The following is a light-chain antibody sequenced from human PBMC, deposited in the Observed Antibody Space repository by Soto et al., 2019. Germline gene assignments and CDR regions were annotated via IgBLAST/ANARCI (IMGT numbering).Light chain of an antibody. CDR3: MSYTGSTTTHWV. J-gene: IGLJ3*02. Sequence: QSALTQPASVSGSPGQSITISCTGTSSDVGGYNYVSWYQQHPGKAPKLMIYEVSNRPSGISGRFSGSKSGNTASLTISGLQPEDEADYYCMSYTGSTTTHWVLGGGTKVTVL. CDR2: EVS. V-gene: IGLV2-14*01. CDR1: SSDVGGYNY.